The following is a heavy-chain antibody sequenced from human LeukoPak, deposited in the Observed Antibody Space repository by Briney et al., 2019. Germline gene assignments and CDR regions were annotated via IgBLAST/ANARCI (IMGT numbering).Heavy chain of an antibody. CDR3: ARDGDGYCSGGSCYSDY. Sequence: GGSLRLSCAASGFTFSSYSMNWVRQAPGKGREWVSYISSSSSTIYYADSVKGRFTISRDNAKNSLYLQMNSLRDEDTAVYYCARDGDGYCSGGSCYSDYWGQGTLVTVSS. CDR2: ISSSSSTI. CDR1: GFTFSSYS. V-gene: IGHV3-48*02. D-gene: IGHD2-15*01. J-gene: IGHJ4*02.